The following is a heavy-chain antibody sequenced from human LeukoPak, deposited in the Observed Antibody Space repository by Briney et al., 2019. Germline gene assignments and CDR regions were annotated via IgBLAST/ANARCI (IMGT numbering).Heavy chain of an antibody. CDR2: ISAYNGNT. V-gene: IGHV1-18*01. CDR1: GYTFTSYG. D-gene: IGHD2-2*01. J-gene: IGHJ6*02. CDR3: ARGRGVVPERTKYYYGMDV. Sequence: ASVKVSCKASGYTFTSYGISWVRQAPGQGLEWMGWISAYNGNTNYAQKLQGRVTMTTDTSTSTAYMELRSLRSDDTAVYYCARGRGVVPERTKYYYGMDVWGQGTTVTVSS.